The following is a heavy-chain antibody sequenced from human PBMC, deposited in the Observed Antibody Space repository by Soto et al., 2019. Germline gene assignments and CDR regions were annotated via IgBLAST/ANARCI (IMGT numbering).Heavy chain of an antibody. CDR2: LSTTGFT. CDR3: VRDSATSSSWSLDY. J-gene: IGHJ4*02. V-gene: IGHV3-53*01. CDR1: GVNVSSDY. Sequence: ESGGGLIQPGGSLRLSCVASGVNVSSDYMNWVRHAPGKGLEWVSVLSTTGFTSYADSVKVRFTISSDISKNTLYLQMNSLAVEDTAVYYCVRDSATSSSWSLDYWGPGVLVTVSS. D-gene: IGHD6-13*01.